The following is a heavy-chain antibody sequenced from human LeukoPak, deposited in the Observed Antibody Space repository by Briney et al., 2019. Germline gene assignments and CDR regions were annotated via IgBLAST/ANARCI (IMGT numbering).Heavy chain of an antibody. J-gene: IGHJ4*02. D-gene: IGHD1-1*01. CDR2: IYYSGST. CDR3: ARLAHNQNPAVDY. Sequence: SETLSLTCTVCGGSISSSSYYWGWIRQPPGKGLEWIGSIYYSGSTYYNPSLKSRVTISVDTSKNQFSLKLSSVTAADTAVYYCARLAHNQNPAVDYWGQGTLVTVSS. V-gene: IGHV4-39*01. CDR1: GGSISSSSYY.